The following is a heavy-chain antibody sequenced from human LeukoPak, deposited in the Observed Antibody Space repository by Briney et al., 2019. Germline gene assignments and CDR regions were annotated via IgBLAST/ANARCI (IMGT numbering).Heavy chain of an antibody. V-gene: IGHV4-4*07. CDR3: ARSGYSYGFIYDWFDP. J-gene: IGHJ5*02. CDR1: GGSISSYY. Sequence: SETLSLTCTVSGGSISSYYWSWIRQPAGKGLDWIGRIYTSGSTNYNPSLKSRVTMSVDTSKNQFSLKLSSVTAADTAVYYCARSGYSYGFIYDWFDPWGQGTLVTVSS. CDR2: IYTSGST. D-gene: IGHD5-18*01.